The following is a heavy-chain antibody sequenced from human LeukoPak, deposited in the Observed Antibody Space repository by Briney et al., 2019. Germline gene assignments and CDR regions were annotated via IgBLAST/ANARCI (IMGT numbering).Heavy chain of an antibody. CDR2: ISYDGSNK. D-gene: IGHD5-18*01. CDR3: ARVRDTAMVMDAFDI. J-gene: IGHJ3*02. CDR1: GFTFSSYA. V-gene: IGHV3-30*04. Sequence: GGSLRPSCAASGFTFSSYAMHWVRQAPGKGLEWVAVISYDGSNKYYADSVKGRFTISRDNSKNTLYLQMNSLRAEDTAVYYCARVRDTAMVMDAFDIWGQGTMVTVSS.